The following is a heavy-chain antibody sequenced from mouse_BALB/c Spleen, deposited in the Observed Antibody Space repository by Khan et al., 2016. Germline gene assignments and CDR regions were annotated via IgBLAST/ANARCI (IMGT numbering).Heavy chain of an antibody. CDR1: GFNIKDTY. CDR3: ARGSFAY. CDR2: IDPANGNT. J-gene: IGHJ3*01. V-gene: IGHV14-3*02. Sequence: EVQLQQSGAELVKPGASVKLSCTASGFNIKDTYIHWVKQRPEQGLEWIGRIDPANGNTKYDPKFQGKATITADTSSNTAYLQLSSLTSEDTAVYYWARGSFAYWGQGTVVTVSA.